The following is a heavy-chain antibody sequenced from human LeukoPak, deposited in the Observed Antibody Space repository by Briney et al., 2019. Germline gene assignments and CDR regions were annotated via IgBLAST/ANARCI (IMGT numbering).Heavy chain of an antibody. CDR1: GGSFSGYY. J-gene: IGHJ4*02. Sequence: SETLPLTCAVSGGSFSGYYWSWIRQPPAKGLEWIGEINHSGSTNYNPSLKSRVTISVDTSKNQISLNLSSVTAADTAVYYCARGVGNILTGYSLDYWGQGTLVTVSS. CDR2: INHSGST. V-gene: IGHV4-34*01. CDR3: ARGVGNILTGYSLDY. D-gene: IGHD3-9*01.